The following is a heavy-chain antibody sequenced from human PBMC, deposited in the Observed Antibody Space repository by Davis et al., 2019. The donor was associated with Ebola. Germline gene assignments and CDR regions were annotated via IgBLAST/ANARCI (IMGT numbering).Heavy chain of an antibody. J-gene: IGHJ4*02. CDR2: TYYSSKWYK. CDR3: ARGWLRTSFDY. CDR1: GDSVSSDSGA. D-gene: IGHD6-19*01. Sequence: HSQTLSLTCDLSGDSVSSDSGAWNWIRQSPSRGLEWLGRTYYSSKWYKDYAVSVKTRITINPDTSKNQFSLQLNSVTPEDTAVYYCARGWLRTSFDYWGQGTLVTVSS. V-gene: IGHV6-1*01.